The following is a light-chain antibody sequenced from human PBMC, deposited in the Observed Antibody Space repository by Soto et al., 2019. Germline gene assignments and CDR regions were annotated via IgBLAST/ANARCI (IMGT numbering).Light chain of an antibody. CDR3: QQVFDFPQP. Sequence: DIQLTQSPSFLSASVGDRVTITCRASQGVGTSLAWYQQKPGEAPKLLIYAASTLQRGVPSTFSGSGSGTEFTLTITRLQPEDFATYYCQQVFDFPQPFGPGTKVDVK. CDR2: AAS. V-gene: IGKV1-9*01. CDR1: QGVGTS. J-gene: IGKJ3*01.